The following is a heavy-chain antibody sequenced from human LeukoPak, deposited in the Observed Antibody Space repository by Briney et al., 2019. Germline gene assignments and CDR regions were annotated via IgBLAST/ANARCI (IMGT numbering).Heavy chain of an antibody. D-gene: IGHD3-16*02. CDR2: MNPNSGNT. CDR1: GYTFTSYD. CDR3: ARGPLVRLPSSFDP. Sequence: ASVKVSCKASGYTFTSYDINWVRQATGQGLDWMGWMNPNSGNTGSAQRFQGRITMTRDTSISTAYMELSSLRSEDTAVYYCARGPLVRLPSSFDPWGQGTLVTVSS. J-gene: IGHJ5*02. V-gene: IGHV1-8*01.